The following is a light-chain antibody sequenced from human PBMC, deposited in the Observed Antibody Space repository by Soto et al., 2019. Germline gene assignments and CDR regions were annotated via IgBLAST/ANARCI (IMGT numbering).Light chain of an antibody. CDR3: QQYTTWPPIT. J-gene: IGKJ5*01. CDR1: QSVRSN. V-gene: IGKV3-15*01. Sequence: DIVMTQSPATLSVSPGGRVTLSCRASQSVRSNLAWYQQKPGQAPRLLIYGASTRATGLPARFSGSGSGTDFTLTISSVQSEDFAVYYCQQYTTWPPITFGQGKRLEIK. CDR2: GAS.